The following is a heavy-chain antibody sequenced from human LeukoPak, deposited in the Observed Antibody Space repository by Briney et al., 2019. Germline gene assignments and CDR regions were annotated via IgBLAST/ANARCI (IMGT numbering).Heavy chain of an antibody. J-gene: IGHJ6*03. V-gene: IGHV3-30-3*01. CDR1: GFTFSSYA. D-gene: IGHD3-10*01. CDR3: ARDDAMVRGVTGYYMDV. CDR2: ISYDGSNK. Sequence: GGSLRLSCAPSGFTFSSYAMHWVRQAPGKGLEWVAVISYDGSNKYYADSVKGRFTISRDNSKNTLYLQMNSLRAEDTAVYYCARDDAMVRGVTGYYMDVWGKGTTVTVSS.